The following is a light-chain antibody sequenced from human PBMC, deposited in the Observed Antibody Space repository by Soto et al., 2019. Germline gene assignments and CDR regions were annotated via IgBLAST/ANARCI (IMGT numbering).Light chain of an antibody. CDR3: ATWDDSLNGRV. J-gene: IGLJ2*01. V-gene: IGLV1-44*01. CDR2: SNN. Sequence: QAVVTQSPSASGTPGQRVTISCSGSTSNIGSNTVNWYQQLPGTAPKLLIYSNNQRPSGVPDRLSGSKSGTSASLAIRGLQSEDEADYYYATWDDSLNGRVFGGGTKLTVL. CDR1: TSNIGSNT.